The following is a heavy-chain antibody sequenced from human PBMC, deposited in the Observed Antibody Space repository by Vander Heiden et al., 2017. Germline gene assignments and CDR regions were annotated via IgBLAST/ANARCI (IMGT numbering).Heavy chain of an antibody. V-gene: IGHV4-34*01. CDR2: INHSGST. D-gene: IGHD1-26*01. CDR1: GGSLRGYS. Sequence: QVQLQQVGPGLSKPAETLSLTSAVDGGSLRGYSCSWIRQPPGTGLAWIGEINHSGSTNYNPACKSQVTISVDTAKNQVSMKLSSVTAAETSVYYCAKDGGGATSEDAYDIWGHGRLVTVSS. CDR3: AKDGGGATSEDAYDI. J-gene: IGHJ3*02.